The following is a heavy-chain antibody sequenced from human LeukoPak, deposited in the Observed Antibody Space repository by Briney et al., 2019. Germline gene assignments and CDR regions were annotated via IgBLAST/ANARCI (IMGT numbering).Heavy chain of an antibody. CDR2: INPNSGGT. V-gene: IGHV1-2*06. CDR1: GYTFTGYY. J-gene: IGHJ4*02. Sequence: ASVKVSCMASGYTFTGYYMHWVRQALGQGLEWMGRINPNSGGTNYAQKFQGRVTMTRDTSISTAYMELSRLRSDDTAVYYCARNDGVVTQLDYWGQGTLVTVSS. D-gene: IGHD4-23*01. CDR3: ARNDGVVTQLDY.